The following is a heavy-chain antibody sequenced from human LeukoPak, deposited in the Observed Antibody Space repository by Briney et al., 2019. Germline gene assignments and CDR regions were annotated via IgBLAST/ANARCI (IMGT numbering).Heavy chain of an antibody. CDR2: IYYSGST. J-gene: IGHJ4*02. Sequence: SETLSLTCTVSGGSISSYYWSWIRQPPGKGLEWIGYIYYSGSTHYNPSLKSRVTLSVDPSKNQFSLKLSSVTAADTAVYYCARAPFGGWGLPFEYWGQGTLVTVSS. V-gene: IGHV4-59*01. CDR3: ARAPFGGWGLPFEY. D-gene: IGHD1-26*01. CDR1: GGSISSYY.